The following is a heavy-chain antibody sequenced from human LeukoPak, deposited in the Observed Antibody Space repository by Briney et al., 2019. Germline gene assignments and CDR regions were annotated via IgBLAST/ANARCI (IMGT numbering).Heavy chain of an antibody. D-gene: IGHD3-10*01. CDR2: THHSGST. CDR1: GGSFSDYY. J-gene: IGHJ4*02. CDR3: ARRGDFFDY. V-gene: IGHV4-34*01. Sequence: SETLSLTCAVYGGSFSDYYWSWIRQPPGKGLGWIGETHHSGSTNYNPSLKSRVTISLDTSKNQFSLKVTSVTAADTAVYYCARRGDFFDYWGQGTLVTVSS.